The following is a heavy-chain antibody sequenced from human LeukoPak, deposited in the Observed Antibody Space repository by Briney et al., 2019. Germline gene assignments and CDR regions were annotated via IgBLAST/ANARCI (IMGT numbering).Heavy chain of an antibody. CDR2: IWYDGSNK. J-gene: IGHJ4*02. CDR1: GFTFSSYG. Sequence: PGGSLRLSCAASGFTFSSYGMHWVRQAPGTGVEWVAVIWYDGSNKYYADSVKGPFTISRDKSKNTLYLQMNSLRAEDTAVYYCAKEDRFEGSGFNLDYWGQGTLVTVSP. D-gene: IGHD3-10*01. V-gene: IGHV3-33*03. CDR3: AKEDRFEGSGFNLDY.